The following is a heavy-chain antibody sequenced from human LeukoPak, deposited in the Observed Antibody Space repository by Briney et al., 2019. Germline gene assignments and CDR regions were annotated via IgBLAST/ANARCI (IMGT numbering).Heavy chain of an antibody. J-gene: IGHJ4*02. Sequence: SGGSLRLSCAVSGFSLSIYSMNWVRQAPGKGLEWVSTITGSGGYIYYEDSVKGRLTISRDNAKNSLYLQMNSLRVEDTAAYYCARGLAGGDYWGQGTRVTVSS. CDR3: ARGLAGGDY. D-gene: IGHD6-19*01. V-gene: IGHV3-21*01. CDR1: GFSLSIYS. CDR2: ITGSGGYI.